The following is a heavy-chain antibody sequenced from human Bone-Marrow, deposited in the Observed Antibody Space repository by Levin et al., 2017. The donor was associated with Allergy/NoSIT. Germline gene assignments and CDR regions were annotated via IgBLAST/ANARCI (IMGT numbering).Heavy chain of an antibody. CDR2: VYYTGST. CDR3: ARAHYYDSSGSYYFYYGMDV. D-gene: IGHD3-22*01. J-gene: IGHJ6*02. CDR1: GGYIGSYY. Sequence: SETLSLTCTVSGGYIGSYYWSWIRQSPGGRLEWIGYVYYTGSTTYNPSLKSRVTISVDTSKTQFSLRLSSVTAADTAVYYCARAHYYDSSGSYYFYYGMDVWGQGTTVIVSS. V-gene: IGHV4-59*01.